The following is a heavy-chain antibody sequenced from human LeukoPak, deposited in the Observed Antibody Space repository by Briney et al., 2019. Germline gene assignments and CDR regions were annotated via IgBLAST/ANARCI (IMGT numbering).Heavy chain of an antibody. Sequence: GGSLRLSCAASGFTFDDYAMHWVRQAPGKGLEWVSGISWNSGSIGYADSVKGRFIISRDNAKNSLYLQMNSLRAEDTALYYCAKDPGAAAGPSYFDYWGQGTLVTVSS. V-gene: IGHV3-9*01. CDR1: GFTFDDYA. CDR3: AKDPGAAAGPSYFDY. D-gene: IGHD6-13*01. CDR2: ISWNSGSI. J-gene: IGHJ4*02.